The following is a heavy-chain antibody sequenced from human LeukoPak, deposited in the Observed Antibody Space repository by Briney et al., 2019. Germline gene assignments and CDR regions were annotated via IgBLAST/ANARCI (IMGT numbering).Heavy chain of an antibody. D-gene: IGHD5-18*01. J-gene: IGHJ4*02. Sequence: SGTLSLMCGVSVGSIRRIYGWGWVRQPPGKGLEWIGEIYHSGSTNYNPSLKSRVTMSVDKSKNQFSLKLSSVTAADTAVYYCARQSGYSNPFDYWGQGTLATVSS. V-gene: IGHV4-4*02. CDR1: VGSIRRIYG. CDR3: ARQSGYSNPFDY. CDR2: IYHSGST.